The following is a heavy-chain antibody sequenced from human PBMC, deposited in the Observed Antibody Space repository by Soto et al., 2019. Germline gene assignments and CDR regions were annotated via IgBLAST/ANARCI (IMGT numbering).Heavy chain of an antibody. J-gene: IGHJ4*02. Sequence: EVQLVESGGGLVQPGGSLRLACAASGFSFSSYWMHWVRQAPGKGPVWVSRINTDGSRTSYAESVKGRFTISRDNAKKALYLQMRSLRVEDTAVFYCAREDVGYSFGLWDQGTLVTVSS. CDR3: AREDVGYSFGL. D-gene: IGHD5-12*01. CDR1: GFSFSSYW. V-gene: IGHV3-74*01. CDR2: INTDGSRT.